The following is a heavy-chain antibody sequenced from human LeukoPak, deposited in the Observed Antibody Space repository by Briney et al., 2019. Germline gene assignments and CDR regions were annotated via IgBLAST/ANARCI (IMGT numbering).Heavy chain of an antibody. Sequence: GGSLRLSCAASGFTFSSYAMHWVRQAPGKGLERVAVISYDGSNKYYADSVKGRFTISRDNSKNTLYLQMNSLRAEDTAVYYCARDLPGAVADAFDIWGQGTMVTVSS. V-gene: IGHV3-30*04. CDR1: GFTFSSYA. J-gene: IGHJ3*02. D-gene: IGHD6-19*01. CDR3: ARDLPGAVADAFDI. CDR2: ISYDGSNK.